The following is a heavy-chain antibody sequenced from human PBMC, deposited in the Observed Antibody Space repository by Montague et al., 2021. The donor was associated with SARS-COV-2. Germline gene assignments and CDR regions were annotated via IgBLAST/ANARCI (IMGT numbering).Heavy chain of an antibody. CDR2: IYYSGSS. D-gene: IGHD1-26*01. CDR1: GGSISSANYY. V-gene: IGHV4-31*03. CDR3: ASQSGSYYNYFDL. J-gene: IGHJ4*02. Sequence: TLSLTCSVSGGSISSANYYWSWIRQHPGKGLEFIGCIYYSGSSFYNPSLKSRLTISVDTSKNRFSLRLSSVTAADTAIYFCASQSGSYYNYFDLWGQGTLVTVSS.